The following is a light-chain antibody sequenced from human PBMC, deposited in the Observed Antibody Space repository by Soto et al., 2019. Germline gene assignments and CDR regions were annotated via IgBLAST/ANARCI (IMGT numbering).Light chain of an antibody. V-gene: IGKV1-33*01. CDR3: QQYDNLPLI. CDR2: DAS. J-gene: IGKJ5*01. Sequence: DIPMTQSPSSLSASVGDRVTITCRASQRISTYLHWFQQKPGKAPKLLIYDASSLETGVPSRFSGSGSGTDFTLTISSLQPEDFATYYCQQYDNLPLIFGQGTRLEIK. CDR1: QRISTY.